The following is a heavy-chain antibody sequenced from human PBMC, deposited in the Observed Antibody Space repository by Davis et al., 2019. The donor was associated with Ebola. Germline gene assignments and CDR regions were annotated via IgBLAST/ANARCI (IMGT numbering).Heavy chain of an antibody. V-gene: IGHV3-21*01. Sequence: PGGSPRLSCAASGFIFSNYGMNWVRQAPGKGLEWVSSISSSNSYIYYADSVKGRFTISRDNAKNSLYLQMNSLRAEDTAVYYCARLIGSYPSWFDPWGQGTLVTVSS. D-gene: IGHD1-26*01. CDR2: ISSSNSYI. CDR1: GFIFSNYG. CDR3: ARLIGSYPSWFDP. J-gene: IGHJ5*02.